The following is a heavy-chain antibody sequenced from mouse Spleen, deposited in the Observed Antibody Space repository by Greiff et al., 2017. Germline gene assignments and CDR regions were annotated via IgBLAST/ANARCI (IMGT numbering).Heavy chain of an antibody. V-gene: IGHV5-9*01. CDR3: ARRRTGTDYAMDY. CDR2: ISSGGGNT. Sequence: EVMLVESGGGLVKLGGSLKLSCAASGFTFSSYAMSWVRQTPEKRLEWVATISSGGGNTYYPDSVKGRFTISRDNAKNTLYLQMSSLKSEDTAMYYCARRRTGTDYAMDYWGQGTSVTVSS. D-gene: IGHD4-1*01. J-gene: IGHJ4*01. CDR1: GFTFSSYA.